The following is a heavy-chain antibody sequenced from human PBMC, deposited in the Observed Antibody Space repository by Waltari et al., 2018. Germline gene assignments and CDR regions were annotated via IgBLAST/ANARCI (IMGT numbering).Heavy chain of an antibody. J-gene: IGHJ4*02. CDR1: GFTFDDFS. D-gene: IGHD6-13*01. Sequence: EVQLVESGGLVVQPGGSLRLSCAASGFTFDDFSIHWVRQAPGKGLEWVGLIGSDGYRTYYADSVKGRFTSSRDNRKKSLYLQLNSVTTEDTALYYCTKEKRGSNWSVFDYWGQGTLVTVSS. V-gene: IGHV3-43*01. CDR2: IGSDGYRT. CDR3: TKEKRGSNWSVFDY.